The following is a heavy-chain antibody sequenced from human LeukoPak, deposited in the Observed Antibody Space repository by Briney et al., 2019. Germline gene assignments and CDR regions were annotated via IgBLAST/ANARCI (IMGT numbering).Heavy chain of an antibody. V-gene: IGHV4-59*11. CDR1: GGSISSHY. CDR3: ARDLRGITMLGY. Sequence: SETLSLTCTVSGGSISSHYWSWIRQPPGKGLEWIGYIYYSGSTNYNPSLKSRVTISVDTSKNQFSLKLSSATAADTAVYYCARDLRGITMLGYWGQGTLVTVSS. D-gene: IGHD3-10*02. CDR2: IYYSGST. J-gene: IGHJ4*02.